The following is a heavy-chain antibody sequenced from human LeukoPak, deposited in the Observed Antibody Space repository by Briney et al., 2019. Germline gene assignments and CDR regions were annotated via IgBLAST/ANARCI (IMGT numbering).Heavy chain of an antibody. D-gene: IGHD3-22*01. V-gene: IGHV3-9*01. CDR3: ARASYYYDTSGLGASDI. Sequence: PGRSLRLSCAASGFTFDDHAMYWVRQAPGKGLEWVSGINWDGSRIGYADAVKGRFTISRDSAKKSLYLQMNSLRTEDTALYYCARASYYYDTSGLGASDIWGQGTLVTVSS. CDR2: INWDGSRI. J-gene: IGHJ3*02. CDR1: GFTFDDHA.